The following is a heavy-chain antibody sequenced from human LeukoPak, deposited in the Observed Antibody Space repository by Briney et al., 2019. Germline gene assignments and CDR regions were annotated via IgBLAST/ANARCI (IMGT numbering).Heavy chain of an antibody. CDR1: GFSFSRYW. J-gene: IGHJ4*02. CDR2: INSDGSST. D-gene: IGHD1-1*01. V-gene: IGHV3-74*01. CDR3: ARDQDGMGTTMDL. Sequence: PGGSLRLSCAASGFSFSRYWMHWVRQAPGEGLMWVSRINSDGSSTWYADSVKGRFTISRDNARNTLSLQMSSLGVEGTALYYCARDQDGMGTTMDLWGQGTQVIVSS.